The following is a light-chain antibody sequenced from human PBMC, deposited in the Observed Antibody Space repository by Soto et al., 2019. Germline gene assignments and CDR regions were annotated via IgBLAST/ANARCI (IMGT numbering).Light chain of an antibody. CDR2: AVS. V-gene: IGLV2-11*01. Sequence: QSVLTQPRSVSGSPGQSVTISCTGTNSDVGAYNYVSWYQQYPGKAPKLMIYAVSKRPSGVPDRLSGSKSGNTASLTISGLQAEDEADYYCCSYAGSYVFGTGTKLTVL. CDR3: CSYAGSYV. CDR1: NSDVGAYNY. J-gene: IGLJ1*01.